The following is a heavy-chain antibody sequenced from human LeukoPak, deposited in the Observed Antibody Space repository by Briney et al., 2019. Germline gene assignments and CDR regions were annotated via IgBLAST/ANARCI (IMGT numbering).Heavy chain of an antibody. J-gene: IGHJ3*01. D-gene: IGHD6-25*01. Sequence: GGSLRLSCAASGFTFSSYAMSWVRQAPGKGLEWVSAISGSGGSTYYADSVKGRFTISRDNSRSTVDLQMNSLRVEDTGIYYCARDEIPSGTWGQGTMVIVSS. CDR2: ISGSGGST. CDR3: ARDEIPSGT. CDR1: GFTFSSYA. V-gene: IGHV3-23*01.